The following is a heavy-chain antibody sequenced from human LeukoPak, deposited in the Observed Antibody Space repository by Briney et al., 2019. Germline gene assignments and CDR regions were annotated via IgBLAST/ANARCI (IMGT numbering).Heavy chain of an antibody. V-gene: IGHV4-34*01. D-gene: IGHD3-16*01. CDR2: INHSGST. CDR1: GGSFSGYY. J-gene: IGHJ3*01. Sequence: KPSETLSLTCAVYGGSFSGYYWSWIRQPPGKGLEWIGEINHSGSTNYNPSLKSRVTISVDTSKNQFSLKLSSVTAADTAVYYCARFDHVWETHGMDAFDLWGQGTMVTVSS. CDR3: ARFDHVWETHGMDAFDL.